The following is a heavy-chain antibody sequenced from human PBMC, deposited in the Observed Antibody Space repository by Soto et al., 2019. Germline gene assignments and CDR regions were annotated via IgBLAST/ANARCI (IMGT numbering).Heavy chain of an antibody. D-gene: IGHD3-16*02. V-gene: IGHV4-39*01. Sequence: SETLYLTCTVSGGSISSSSYYWGWIRQPPGKGLEWIGSIYYSGSTYYNPSLKSRVTISVDTSKNQFSLKLSSVTAADTAVYYCARRLEGDYVWGSYRTLYYFDYWGQGTLVTVSS. CDR2: IYYSGST. CDR1: GGSISSSSYY. CDR3: ARRLEGDYVWGSYRTLYYFDY. J-gene: IGHJ4*02.